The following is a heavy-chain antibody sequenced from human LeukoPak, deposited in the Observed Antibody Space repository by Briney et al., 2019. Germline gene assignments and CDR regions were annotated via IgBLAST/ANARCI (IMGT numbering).Heavy chain of an antibody. CDR3: ARPDVGNYDFWSGSIGYYGMDV. Sequence: SETLSLTCTVSGGAISSYYWSWIRQPPGKGLEWIGYIYYSGSTNYNPSLKSRVTISGDTSKNQFSLKLSSVTAADTAVYYCARPDVGNYDFWSGSIGYYGMDVWGQGTTVTVSS. D-gene: IGHD3-3*01. J-gene: IGHJ6*02. CDR2: IYYSGST. V-gene: IGHV4-59*08. CDR1: GGAISSYY.